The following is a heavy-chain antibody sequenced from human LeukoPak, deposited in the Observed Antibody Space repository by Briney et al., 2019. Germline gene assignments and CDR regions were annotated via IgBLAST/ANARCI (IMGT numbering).Heavy chain of an antibody. J-gene: IGHJ5*02. CDR2: IKQDGSEQ. Sequence: GGSLRLSCAASGFTFSNYWMIWVRQAPGKGLEWVANIKQDGSEQYYVDSVKGRFTISRDNAKNSLYLQMNSLRAEDTAVYYCARLTLHAAAKTPQSGDNWFDPWGQGTLVTVSS. CDR1: GFTFSNYW. CDR3: ARLTLHAAAKTPQSGDNWFDP. D-gene: IGHD2-15*01. V-gene: IGHV3-7*01.